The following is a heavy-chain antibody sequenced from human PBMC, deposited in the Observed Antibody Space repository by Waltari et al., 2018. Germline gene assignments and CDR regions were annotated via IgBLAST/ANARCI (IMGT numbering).Heavy chain of an antibody. V-gene: IGHV4-31*03. D-gene: IGHD2-2*01. CDR3: ARVPEYCSSPTSCYGGGWFDP. J-gene: IGHJ5*02. Sequence: QLQLQESGPGLVKPSQTLSLTCTVSGGAISRGGYFWSWIRQHPGKGVEWLGYIYYSGSTYYNPSLKSRLTISIDTSKNQFSLTVSSVTAADTAIYYCARVPEYCSSPTSCYGGGWFDPWGQGTLVTVSS. CDR1: GGAISRGGYF. CDR2: IYYSGST.